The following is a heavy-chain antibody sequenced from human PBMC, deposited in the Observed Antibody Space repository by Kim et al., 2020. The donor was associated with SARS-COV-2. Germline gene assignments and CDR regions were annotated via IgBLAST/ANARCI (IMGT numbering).Heavy chain of an antibody. Sequence: SETLSLTCTVTGGSISRSSNYWGWIRQPPGKGLEWMGSIYYSGTTYYNPSFKSRVTISVDTSKNQFSLKVKSVTAADTAVYYCATDLSFYGSGSQKWFDPWGHGTLVTVSS. CDR3: ATDLSFYGSGSQKWFDP. CDR2: IYYSGTT. J-gene: IGHJ5*02. CDR1: GGSISRSSNY. D-gene: IGHD3-10*01. V-gene: IGHV4-39*07.